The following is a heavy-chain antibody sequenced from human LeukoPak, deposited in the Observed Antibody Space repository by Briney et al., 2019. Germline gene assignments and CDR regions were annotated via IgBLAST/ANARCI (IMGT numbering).Heavy chain of an antibody. CDR1: GFTFSNYY. J-gene: IGHJ4*02. V-gene: IGHV3-72*01. CDR3: VKDSSFWTFDY. D-gene: IGHD6-6*01. CDR2: AKNKADSYTI. Sequence: GGSLRLSCAASGFTFSNYYMDWVRQAPGKGLEWVGRAKNKADSYTIEYAASVRGRFTISGDDSKNSLYLQMNSLKTEDTAVYYCVKDSSFWTFDYCGQGTLVTVSS.